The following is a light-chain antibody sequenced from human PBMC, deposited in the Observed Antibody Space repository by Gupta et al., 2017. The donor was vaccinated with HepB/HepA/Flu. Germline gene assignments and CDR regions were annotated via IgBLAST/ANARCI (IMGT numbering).Light chain of an antibody. V-gene: IGKV4-1*01. CDR1: QSLLFRSNNKNY. CDR2: WAS. CDR3: QQFFNTLVS. Sequence: IVMTQAPDSLAVSLGERATINCKSSQSLLFRSNNKNYLAWYQQKPGQPPKLLIYWASTRKSGVPDRFSGSGSGTDFSLTISSLQAEDVAVYYCQQFFNTLVSFGGGTKVEIK. J-gene: IGKJ4*01.